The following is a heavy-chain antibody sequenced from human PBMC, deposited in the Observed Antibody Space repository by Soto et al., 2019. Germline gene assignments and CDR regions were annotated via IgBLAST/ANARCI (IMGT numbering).Heavy chain of an antibody. Sequence: ASVKVSCKASGYTFTGYYMHWVRQAPGQGLEWMGWINPNSGGTNYAQKFQGWVTMTRDTSIRTAYMELSRLRSDDTAVYYCARDSRYSSSWYPRPTGGMDVWGQGTTVTVSS. CDR2: INPNSGGT. CDR3: ARDSRYSSSWYPRPTGGMDV. J-gene: IGHJ6*02. D-gene: IGHD6-13*01. V-gene: IGHV1-2*04. CDR1: GYTFTGYY.